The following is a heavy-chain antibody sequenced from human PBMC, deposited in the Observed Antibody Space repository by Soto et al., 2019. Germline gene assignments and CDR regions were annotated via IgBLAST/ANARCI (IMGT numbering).Heavy chain of an antibody. CDR1: GFTFSSHW. CDR2: IKPDGSEK. Sequence: GGSLRLSCIGSGFTFSSHWMSWVRQTPERGLEWLANIKPDGSEKNYGDSVKGRFTISRDNAENSLYLQMNSLRAEDTAIYYWAGAWTWGQGILVTVSS. V-gene: IGHV3-7*01. D-gene: IGHD5-12*01. J-gene: IGHJ5*02. CDR3: AGAWT.